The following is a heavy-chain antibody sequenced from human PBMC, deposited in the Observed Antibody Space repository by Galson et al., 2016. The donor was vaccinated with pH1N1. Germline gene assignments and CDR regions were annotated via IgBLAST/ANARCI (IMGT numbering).Heavy chain of an antibody. CDR3: ARDHCSGGSCYSGFDR. Sequence: TLSLTCTVSGGSMTSGHYYWSWIRQLPDKGLEWIGYIYYGGKTYSNPSLKSRLTISVDTSKNQFSLKLNSVTAADTAVYYCARDHCSGGSCYSGFDRWGQGALVTVSS. CDR1: GGSMTSGHYY. J-gene: IGHJ5*02. V-gene: IGHV4-31*03. D-gene: IGHD2-15*01. CDR2: IYYGGKT.